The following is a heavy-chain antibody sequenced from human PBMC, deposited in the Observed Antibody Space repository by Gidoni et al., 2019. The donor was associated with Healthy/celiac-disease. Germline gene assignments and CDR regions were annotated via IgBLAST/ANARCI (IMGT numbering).Heavy chain of an antibody. CDR3: ASGGGDCPVDY. J-gene: IGHJ4*02. Sequence: QVQLVESGGGVVQPGRSLRLSCAASGFTFSSYGMHWVRQAPGKGLEWVAVIWYDGSNKYYADSVKGRFTISRDNSKNTLYLQMNSLRAEDTAVYYCASGGGDCPVDYWGQGTLVTVSS. CDR2: IWYDGSNK. CDR1: GFTFSSYG. V-gene: IGHV3-33*01. D-gene: IGHD2-21*01.